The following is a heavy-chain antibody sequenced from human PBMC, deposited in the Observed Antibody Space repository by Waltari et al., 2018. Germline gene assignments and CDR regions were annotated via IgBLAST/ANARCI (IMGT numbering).Heavy chain of an antibody. D-gene: IGHD6-19*01. CDR1: GGSFSGYY. CDR3: AKDRAVAGSFDY. CDR2: INHSGST. V-gene: IGHV4-34*01. J-gene: IGHJ4*02. Sequence: QVQLQQWGAGLLKPSETLSLTCAVYGGSFSGYYWSWIRQPPGKGLEWIGEINHSGSTNYNPSLKSRVTISVDTSKNTLYLQMNSLRAEDTAVYYCAKDRAVAGSFDYWGQGTLVTVSS.